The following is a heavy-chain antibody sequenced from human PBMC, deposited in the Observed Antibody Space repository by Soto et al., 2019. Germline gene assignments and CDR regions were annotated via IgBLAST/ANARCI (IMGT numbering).Heavy chain of an antibody. Sequence: EVQLVESGGGLVQPGGSLRLSCAASGFTCSFYAMHWVRQAPGKGLEYVSAISSNGVATYHANSVKGRFTISRDNSKNTLYLQLGSLSAEAMAVYYCARGGYCTNGVCARSFDLWGQGTLVTVSS. CDR2: ISSNGVAT. CDR3: ARGGYCTNGVCARSFDL. V-gene: IGHV3-64*01. CDR1: GFTCSFYA. D-gene: IGHD2-8*01. J-gene: IGHJ3*01.